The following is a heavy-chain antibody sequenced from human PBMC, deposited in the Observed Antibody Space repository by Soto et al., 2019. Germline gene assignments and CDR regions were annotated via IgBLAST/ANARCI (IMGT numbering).Heavy chain of an antibody. CDR1: GYIFTTYG. J-gene: IGHJ5*02. Sequence: QVQLVQSGAEVKRPGASVKVSCKASGYIFTTYGLSWVRQAPGQGLEWMGWISAYNGNTNYAQKLQGRVTMTTDTSTSTAYMELRSLRSDDTAVYYCARDPNWNDDRDMGWFDPWGQGTLVTVSS. D-gene: IGHD1-20*01. V-gene: IGHV1-18*01. CDR3: ARDPNWNDDRDMGWFDP. CDR2: ISAYNGNT.